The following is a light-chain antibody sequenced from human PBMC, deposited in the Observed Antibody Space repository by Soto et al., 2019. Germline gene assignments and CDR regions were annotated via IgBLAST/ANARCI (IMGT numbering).Light chain of an antibody. CDR3: QQRSIWPLT. J-gene: IGKJ4*01. CDR1: QSVSSY. Sequence: EIVLTQSPATLSLSPGERATLSCRASQSVSSYLAWYQQKPGQAPRLLIYDASNRATGIPARFSGSGSGTDFTLTISSLEPEDFVVYDCQQRSIWPLTFGGGTKVEIK. CDR2: DAS. V-gene: IGKV3-11*01.